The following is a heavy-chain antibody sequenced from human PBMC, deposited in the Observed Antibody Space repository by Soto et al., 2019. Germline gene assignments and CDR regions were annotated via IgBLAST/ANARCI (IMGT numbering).Heavy chain of an antibody. Sequence: SETLSFTCAVYGGSFSGYYWSWIRQPPGKGLEWIGEINHSGSTNYNPSLKCRVTISVETSKNQLSLKLCSVTAADTAVYYVGRAYYDDSSGYYYFDNWNQGTLITAS. V-gene: IGHV4-34*01. D-gene: IGHD3-22*01. J-gene: IGHJ4*02. CDR3: GRAYYDDSSGYYYFDN. CDR1: GGSFSGYY. CDR2: INHSGST.